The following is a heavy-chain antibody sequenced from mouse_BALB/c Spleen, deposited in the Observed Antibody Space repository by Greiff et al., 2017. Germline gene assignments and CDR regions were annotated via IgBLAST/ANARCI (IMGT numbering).Heavy chain of an antibody. CDR1: GYAFSSYW. V-gene: IGHV1-80*01. D-gene: IGHD1-1*01. Sequence: VQLQQSGAELVRPGSSVKISCKASGYAFSSYWMNWVKQRPGQGLEWIGQIYPGDGDTNYNGKFKGKATLTADKSSSTAYMQLSSLTSEDSAVYFCAVYYYGSSYGYAMDYWGQGTSVTVSS. CDR2: IYPGDGDT. J-gene: IGHJ4*01. CDR3: AVYYYGSSYGYAMDY.